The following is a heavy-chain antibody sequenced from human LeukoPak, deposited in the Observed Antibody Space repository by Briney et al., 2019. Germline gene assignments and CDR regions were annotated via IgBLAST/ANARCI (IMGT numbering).Heavy chain of an antibody. CDR3: THYYGSGSRAFDI. J-gene: IGHJ3*02. CDR1: GFTFSNAW. V-gene: IGHV3-15*01. D-gene: IGHD3-10*01. CDR2: IKSKTGGGTT. Sequence: PGGSLRLSCAASGFTFSNAWMSWVRQAPGKGLEWVGRIKSKTGGGTTDYAAPVKGRFTISRDDSKNTLYLQMNSLKTEDTAVYYCTHYYGSGSRAFDIWGQGTMVTVSS.